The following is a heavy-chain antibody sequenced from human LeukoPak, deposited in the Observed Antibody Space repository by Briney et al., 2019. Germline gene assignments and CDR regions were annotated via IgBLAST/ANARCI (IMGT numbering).Heavy chain of an antibody. Sequence: GGSVRLSCTASGFTFGDYAMSWVRQAPGKGLEWVGFIRSKAYGGTTEYAASVKGRFTISRDDSKSIAYLQMNSLKTEDTAVYYCTTDRIVVGALWYWGQGTLVTVSS. J-gene: IGHJ4*02. D-gene: IGHD2-15*01. CDR2: IRSKAYGGTT. V-gene: IGHV3-49*04. CDR1: GFTFGDYA. CDR3: TTDRIVVGALWY.